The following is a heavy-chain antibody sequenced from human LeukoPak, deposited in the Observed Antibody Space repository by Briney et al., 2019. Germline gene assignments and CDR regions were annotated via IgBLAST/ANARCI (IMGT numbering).Heavy chain of an antibody. CDR1: GFTFSSYN. J-gene: IGHJ4*02. Sequence: GGSLRLSCAASGFTFSSYNMNWVRQAPGKGLEWVSSISSSSSYIYYADSVKGRFTISRHNAKNSLYLQMNSLRAEDTAVCYCARGEVHYYGSGSDYWGQGTLVTVSS. CDR3: ARGEVHYYGSGSDY. V-gene: IGHV3-21*01. CDR2: ISSSSSYI. D-gene: IGHD3-10*01.